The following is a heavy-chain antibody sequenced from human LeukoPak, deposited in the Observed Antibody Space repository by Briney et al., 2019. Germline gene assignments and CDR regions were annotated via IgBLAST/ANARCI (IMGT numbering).Heavy chain of an antibody. CDR2: IYYSGST. CDR1: GGSISSYY. V-gene: IGHV4-59*01. Sequence: SETLSLTCTVSGGSISSYYWSWIRQPPGKGLEWIGYIYYSGSTNYNPSLKSRVNISVDTSKNQFSLKLSSVTAADTAVYYCARGSVVRKGDYYYGMDVWGQGTTVTVSS. J-gene: IGHJ6*02. CDR3: ARGSVVRKGDYYYGMDV. D-gene: IGHD2-15*01.